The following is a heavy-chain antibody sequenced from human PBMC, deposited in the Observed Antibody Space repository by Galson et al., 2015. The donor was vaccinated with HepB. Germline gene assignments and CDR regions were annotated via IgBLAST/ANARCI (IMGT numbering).Heavy chain of an antibody. V-gene: IGHV3-23*01. J-gene: IGHJ4*02. CDR1: GFTFSSYA. Sequence: SLRLSCAASGFTFSSYAMSWVRQAPGKGLEWVSAISGSGGSTYYADSVKGRFTISRDNSKNTLYLQMNSLRAEDTAVYYCANADLLPAAFDYWGQGTLVTVSS. CDR3: ANADLLPAAFDY. D-gene: IGHD2-2*01. CDR2: ISGSGGST.